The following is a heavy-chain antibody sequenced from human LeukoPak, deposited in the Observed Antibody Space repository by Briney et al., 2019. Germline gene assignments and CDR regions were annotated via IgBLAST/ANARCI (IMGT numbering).Heavy chain of an antibody. Sequence: PSETLSLTCVVSGGSITRSTYCWGWLRQPPGKGLEWIGTICYTGNTYYNPSLRSRIAISVHTSKNQFSLNLSPVTAADTAVYYCARETGSSGWSDYWGRGTLVTVSS. CDR3: ARETGSSGWSDY. CDR1: GGSITRSTYC. V-gene: IGHV4-39*02. D-gene: IGHD6-19*01. CDR2: ICYTGNT. J-gene: IGHJ4*02.